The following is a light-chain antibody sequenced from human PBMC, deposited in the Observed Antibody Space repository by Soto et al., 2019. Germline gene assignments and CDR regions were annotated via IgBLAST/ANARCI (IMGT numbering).Light chain of an antibody. CDR2: GAS. J-gene: IGKJ3*01. Sequence: EIVLTQSPCTLSLSPGERATLSCRASQTVTRNYLAWHQQKPGQTPRLLVYGASSRATGIPDRFSGGGSGTDFTLTISRLEPEDFAVYYCQQYGDSPLTSGPGTKVDIK. V-gene: IGKV3-20*01. CDR3: QQYGDSPLT. CDR1: QTVTRNY.